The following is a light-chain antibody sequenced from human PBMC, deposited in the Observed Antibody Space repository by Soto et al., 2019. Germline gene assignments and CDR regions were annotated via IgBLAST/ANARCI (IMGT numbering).Light chain of an antibody. CDR1: SSDVGGYNH. Sequence: QSALTQPRSVSGSPGQSVTISCTGTSSDVGGYNHVSWYQQHPGKAPKLMIYDVSKRPSGVPDRFSGSKSGNTASLTISGLQAEDEADYYCCSYAGSPYVFGTGTKVTVL. J-gene: IGLJ1*01. CDR3: CSYAGSPYV. V-gene: IGLV2-11*01. CDR2: DVS.